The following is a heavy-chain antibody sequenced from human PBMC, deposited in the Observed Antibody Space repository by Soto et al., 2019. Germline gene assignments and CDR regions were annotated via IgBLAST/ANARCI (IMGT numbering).Heavy chain of an antibody. Sequence: GGSRRRSWAASGFTFSSYAMSWVRQAPGKGLEWVSAISGSGGSTYYADSVKGRFTISRDNSKNTLYLQMNSLRAEDTAVYYCAKVGGIAARLDYYYGMDVWGQGTTVTVS. CDR3: AKVGGIAARLDYYYGMDV. CDR2: ISGSGGST. CDR1: GFTFSSYA. D-gene: IGHD6-6*01. J-gene: IGHJ6*02. V-gene: IGHV3-23*01.